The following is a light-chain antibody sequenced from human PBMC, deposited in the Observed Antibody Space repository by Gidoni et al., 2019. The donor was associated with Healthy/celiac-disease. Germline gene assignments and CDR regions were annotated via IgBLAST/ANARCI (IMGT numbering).Light chain of an antibody. V-gene: IGKV3-15*01. Sequence: IVMTQSPATLSVSPGERATLPCRASQSVSSNLAWYQQKPGQAPRVLIYGASTRATGIPARFSGSGSGTEFTLTISSLQSEDFAVYYCQQYNNWPPYTFGQGTKLEIK. CDR2: GAS. CDR1: QSVSSN. J-gene: IGKJ2*01. CDR3: QQYNNWPPYT.